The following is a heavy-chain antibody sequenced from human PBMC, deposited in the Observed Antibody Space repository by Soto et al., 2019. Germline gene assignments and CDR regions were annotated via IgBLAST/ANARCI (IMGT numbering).Heavy chain of an antibody. CDR2: IYWDDDK. J-gene: IGHJ4*02. Sequence: SGPTLVKPTQTLTLTCTFSGFSLSTSGVGVGWIRQPPGKALEWLALIYWDDDKRYSPSLKSRLTITKDTSKNQVVLTMTNMDPVDTATYYCAHRHLTAAARALGYWGQGTLVTVSS. V-gene: IGHV2-5*02. CDR1: GFSLSTSGVG. CDR3: AHRHLTAAARALGY. D-gene: IGHD6-13*01.